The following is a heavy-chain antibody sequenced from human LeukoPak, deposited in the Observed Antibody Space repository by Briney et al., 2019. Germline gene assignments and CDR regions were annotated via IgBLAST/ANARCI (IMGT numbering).Heavy chain of an antibody. CDR1: GGSISSSSYY. Sequence: SETLSLTCTVSGGSISSSSYYWGWIRQPPGKGLEWIGSIYYSGSTYYNPPLKSRVTISVDTSKNQFSLKLSSVTAADTAVYYCARHFRGIAVAGVWGYFDYWGQGTLVTVSS. V-gene: IGHV4-39*01. J-gene: IGHJ4*02. D-gene: IGHD6-19*01. CDR3: ARHFRGIAVAGVWGYFDY. CDR2: IYYSGST.